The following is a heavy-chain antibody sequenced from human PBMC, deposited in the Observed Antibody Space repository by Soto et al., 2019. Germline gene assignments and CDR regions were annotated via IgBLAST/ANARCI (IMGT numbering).Heavy chain of an antibody. CDR1: GGSISNYY. D-gene: IGHD3-10*01. Sequence: QSLTCTVAGGSISNYYWSWIRQPPGKGLEWIGLIHDSGTTNYNPSLKSRVTFSVDTSKNQFSLQLNSVIAADTAVYYCARGGASSKWLDPWGQGTLVTV. J-gene: IGHJ5*02. CDR3: ARGGASSKWLDP. V-gene: IGHV4-59*01. CDR2: IHDSGTT.